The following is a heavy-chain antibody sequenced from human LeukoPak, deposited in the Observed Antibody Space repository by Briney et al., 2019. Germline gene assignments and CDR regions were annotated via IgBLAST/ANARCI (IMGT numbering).Heavy chain of an antibody. V-gene: IGHV4-61*02. Sequence: SETLSLTCTVSGGSISSGSYYWSWIRQSAEKGLEWIGRVYTSGSTNYNPSLKSRVTISVDTSKNQFSLKLSSVTAADTAVYYCARWGTWIQLWSTDYWGQGTLVTVSS. CDR1: GGSISSGSYY. CDR3: ARWGTWIQLWSTDY. J-gene: IGHJ4*02. CDR2: VYTSGST. D-gene: IGHD5-18*01.